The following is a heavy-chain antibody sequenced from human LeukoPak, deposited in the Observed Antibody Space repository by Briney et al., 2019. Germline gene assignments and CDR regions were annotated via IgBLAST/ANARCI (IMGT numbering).Heavy chain of an antibody. CDR3: ARAYYGDFFDY. CDR2: INYSGSA. J-gene: IGHJ4*02. Sequence: TSETLSLTCTVSGGAISNYYWSWLRQPPGKGLEWIGYINYSGSAFYNPSVKSRVTISVDTSKNQFSLKLNSVTAADTAVYYCARAYYGDFFDYWGQGTLVTVSS. CDR1: GGAISNYY. D-gene: IGHD4-17*01. V-gene: IGHV4-59*08.